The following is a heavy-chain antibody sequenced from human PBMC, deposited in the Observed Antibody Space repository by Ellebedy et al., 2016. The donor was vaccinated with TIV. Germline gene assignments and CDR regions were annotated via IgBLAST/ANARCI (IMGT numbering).Heavy chain of an antibody. Sequence: PGGSLRLSCAASGFAFSNYWMSWVRQAPGKGLEWVANVKQDGSETYYVDSAEGRFIISRDNAKNSLYLRINNPRDEDTAVYYCARRGSRYWHFDLWGRGTQVIVSS. CDR3: ARRGSRYWHFDL. D-gene: IGHD1-1*01. V-gene: IGHV3-7*03. CDR2: VKQDGSET. J-gene: IGHJ2*01. CDR1: GFAFSNYW.